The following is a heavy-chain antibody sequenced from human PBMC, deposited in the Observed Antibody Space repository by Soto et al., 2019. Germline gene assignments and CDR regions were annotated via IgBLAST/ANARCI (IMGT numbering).Heavy chain of an antibody. CDR3: AREQETCSGGSCYYRGDAFDI. D-gene: IGHD2-15*01. J-gene: IGHJ3*02. CDR1: GGSISSGDYY. CDR2: IYYSGST. Sequence: SETLSLTCTVSGGSISSGDYYWSWIRQPPGKGLEWIGYIYYSGSTYYNLSLKSRVTISVDTSKNQFSLKLSSVTAADTAVYYCAREQETCSGGSCYYRGDAFDIWGQGTMVTVSS. V-gene: IGHV4-30-4*01.